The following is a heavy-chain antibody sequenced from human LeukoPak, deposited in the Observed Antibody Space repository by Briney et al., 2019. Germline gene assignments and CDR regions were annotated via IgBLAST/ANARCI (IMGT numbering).Heavy chain of an antibody. J-gene: IGHJ6*02. CDR3: ARDREYSSGWPYYYYYYGMDV. Sequence: ASVKVSCKASGYTFTGYYMHWVRQAPGQGLEWMGWINPNSGGTNYAQKFQGRVTMTRDTSISTAYMELSRLRSDDTAVHYCARDREYSSGWPYYYYYYGMDVWGQGTTVTVSS. V-gene: IGHV1-2*02. CDR1: GYTFTGYY. D-gene: IGHD6-19*01. CDR2: INPNSGGT.